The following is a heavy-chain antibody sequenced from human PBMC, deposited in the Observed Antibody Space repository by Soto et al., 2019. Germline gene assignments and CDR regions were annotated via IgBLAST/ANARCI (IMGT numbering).Heavy chain of an antibody. V-gene: IGHV3-23*01. Sequence: EVQLLESGGGLVQPGGSLRLSCAASGFTFNNYAMTWVRQAPGQGLEWVSAISGGGDTTSYADSVKGRFTVSRDGSKNTLYLQMSSLRAEDTALYYCAKGRGGSGSLTPPVDFWGQATLVTVSS. CDR1: GFTFNNYA. CDR3: AKGRGGSGSLTPPVDF. D-gene: IGHD3-10*01. J-gene: IGHJ4*02. CDR2: ISGGGDTT.